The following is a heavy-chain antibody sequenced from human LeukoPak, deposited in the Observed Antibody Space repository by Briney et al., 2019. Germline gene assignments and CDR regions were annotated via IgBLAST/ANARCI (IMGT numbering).Heavy chain of an antibody. D-gene: IGHD2-2*01. CDR2: INAGNGNT. CDR3: ARSIVVVPVEFDP. Sequence: ASVKVSCKASGYTFTSYAMHWVRQAPAQRLELMGWINAGNGNTKYSQKFQGRVTITRDTSASTAYMEMSSLRSEDTAVYYCARSIVVVPVEFDPWGQGTLVTVSS. J-gene: IGHJ5*02. CDR1: GYTFTSYA. V-gene: IGHV1-3*01.